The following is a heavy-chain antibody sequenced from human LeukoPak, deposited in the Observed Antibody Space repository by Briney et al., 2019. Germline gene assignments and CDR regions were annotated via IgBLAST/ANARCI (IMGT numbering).Heavy chain of an antibody. CDR3: ARAAAYSSSWYWFDP. Sequence: SETLSLTCTVSGGSISSYYWSWIRQPPGKGLEWIGYIYYSGSTNYNPSLKSRVTISVDTSKNQFSLNLSSVTAADTAVYYCARAAAYSSSWYWFDPWGQGTLVTVSS. J-gene: IGHJ5*02. D-gene: IGHD6-13*01. CDR2: IYYSGST. V-gene: IGHV4-59*01. CDR1: GGSISSYY.